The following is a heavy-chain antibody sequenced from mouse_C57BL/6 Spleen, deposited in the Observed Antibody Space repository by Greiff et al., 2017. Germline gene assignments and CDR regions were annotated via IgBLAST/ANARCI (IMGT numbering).Heavy chain of an antibody. CDR2: IYPGDGDT. D-gene: IGHD2-3*01. J-gene: IGHJ4*01. CDR1: GYAFSSYW. Sequence: VQLQQSGAELVKPGASVKISCKASGYAFSSYWMNWVKQWPGKGLEWIGQIYPGDGDTNYNGKFKGKATLTADKSSSTAYMQLSSLTSEDSAVYFCARTDGYYRYAMDYWGQGTSVTVSS. V-gene: IGHV1-80*01. CDR3: ARTDGYYRYAMDY.